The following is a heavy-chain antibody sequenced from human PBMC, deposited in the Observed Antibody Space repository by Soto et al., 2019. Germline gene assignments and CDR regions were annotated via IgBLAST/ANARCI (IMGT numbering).Heavy chain of an antibody. CDR2: ISPGGDST. Sequence: EVQLWECGGGLVQPGWSLRLSCAASGFNFNIYAMTWVRQAPGKGLEWVSTISPGGDSTYFADSVKGRVTISRDNSKNTLSLQMNSLRAEDTATYFCAKALGNPYYYYYMDVWGTGTTVTVSS. D-gene: IGHD1-1*01. CDR3: AKALGNPYYYYYMDV. CDR1: GFNFNIYA. V-gene: IGHV3-23*01. J-gene: IGHJ6*03.